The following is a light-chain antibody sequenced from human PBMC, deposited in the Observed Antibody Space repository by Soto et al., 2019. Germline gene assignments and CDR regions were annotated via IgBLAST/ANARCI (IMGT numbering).Light chain of an antibody. V-gene: IGKV4-1*01. CDR2: WSS. J-gene: IGKJ3*01. CDR3: QQYYSSPFT. Sequence: DIVMTPSPDSLAVSLGERATINCKSSQSVLYSSNNKNYLAWYQQQPGQPPKLLIYWSSTRESGVPDRFSGRVSWTDFALTISSLLAEDVAVYYCQQYYSSPFTLGPGTKVDIK. CDR1: QSVLYSSNNKNY.